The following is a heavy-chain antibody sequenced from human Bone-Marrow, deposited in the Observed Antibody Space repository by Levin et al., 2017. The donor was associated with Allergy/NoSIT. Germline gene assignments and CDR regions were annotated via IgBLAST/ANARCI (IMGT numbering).Heavy chain of an antibody. CDR3: VKEGYNYVWGSYRYTPDMDV. CDR2: IGVGGGDT. V-gene: IGHV3-23*01. J-gene: IGHJ6*02. Sequence: GESLKISCAASAFSFSSYTMSWVRQAPGKGLEWVSAIGVGGGDTYYADSVRGRFTPSRDNSKNTLYLQMNSLRAQDTAVYHCVKEGYNYVWGSYRYTPDMDVWGQGTTVTVS. CDR1: AFSFSSYT. D-gene: IGHD3-16*02.